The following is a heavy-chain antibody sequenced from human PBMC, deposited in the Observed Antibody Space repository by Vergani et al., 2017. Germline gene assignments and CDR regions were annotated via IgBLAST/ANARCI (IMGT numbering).Heavy chain of an antibody. D-gene: IGHD4/OR15-4a*01. V-gene: IGHV3-23*01. CDR3: GRGSDNYN. CDR2: IKNTGNST. J-gene: IGHJ4*02. CDR1: GFTLSRHA. Sequence: EVQVLQAEGAVVQPGGSLRLSCVASGFTLSRHAMSWVRQGHGQGLGWVSSIKNTGNSTHYADSVKGRFTISRDNSKNTLYWQMNSLRVEDTAVYYCGRGSDNYNWGQGTLVTVSS.